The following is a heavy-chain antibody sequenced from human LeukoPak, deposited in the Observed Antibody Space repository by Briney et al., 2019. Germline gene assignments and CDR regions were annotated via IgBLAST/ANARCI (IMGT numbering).Heavy chain of an antibody. CDR3: ARGGGDYYDSSGYYLDY. Sequence: PETLSLTCAVYGGSFSGYYWSWIRQPPGKGLEWIGEINHSGRTNYNPSLKSRGTISVDTSKNQFSLKLSSVTAADTAVYYCARGGGDYYDSSGYYLDYWGQGTLVTVSS. CDR1: GGSFSGYY. J-gene: IGHJ4*02. D-gene: IGHD3-22*01. CDR2: INHSGRT. V-gene: IGHV4-34*01.